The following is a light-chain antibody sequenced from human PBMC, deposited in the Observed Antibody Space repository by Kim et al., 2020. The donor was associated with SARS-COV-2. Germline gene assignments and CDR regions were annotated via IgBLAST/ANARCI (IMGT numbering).Light chain of an antibody. CDR2: GAS. CDR3: QQYGNSPPWT. Sequence: PGESATLSCRASQSISSSILAWYQQKPGQAPRLLIYGASSRATGIPDRFSGSGSGTDFTLTISRLEPEDSAVYYCQQYGNSPPWTFGQGTKVDIK. V-gene: IGKV3-20*01. CDR1: QSISSSI. J-gene: IGKJ1*01.